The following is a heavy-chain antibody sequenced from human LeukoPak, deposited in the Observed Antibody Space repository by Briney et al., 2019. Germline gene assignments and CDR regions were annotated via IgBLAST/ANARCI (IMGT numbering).Heavy chain of an antibody. J-gene: IGHJ4*02. CDR3: AKVHNGYSGGFDY. CDR2: ISWNCGSI. CDR1: GFTFHDYA. Sequence: GRSLRLSCAASGFTFHDYAMHWVRQAPGKGLEWVSGISWNCGSIGYADTVKGRFTISRDNAKNSLYLQMNSLRGEDRALYYCAKVHNGYSGGFDYWGQGTLVTVSS. V-gene: IGHV3-9*01. D-gene: IGHD6-19*01.